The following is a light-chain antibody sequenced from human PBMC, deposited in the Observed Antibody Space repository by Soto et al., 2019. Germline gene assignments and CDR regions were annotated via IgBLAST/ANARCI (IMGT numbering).Light chain of an antibody. V-gene: IGKV3D-15*01. CDR3: QQYDDSPPT. CDR2: GAS. Sequence: EIVMTQSPASLSVPPGERATLSCRASQTVYNFLSWYRQKPGQAPRLLIHGASTRATGIPDRFSGSGSGTDFTLIITRLEPEDFAVYYCQQYDDSPPTFGQGTKVDI. CDR1: QTVYNF. J-gene: IGKJ1*01.